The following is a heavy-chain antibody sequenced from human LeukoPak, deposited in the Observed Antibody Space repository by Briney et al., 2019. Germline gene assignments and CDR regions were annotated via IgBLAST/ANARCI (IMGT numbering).Heavy chain of an antibody. V-gene: IGHV6-1*01. CDR3: AGGYAFDV. CDR1: GDSVSNNNGA. J-gene: IGHJ3*01. Sequence: SQTLSLTCAISGDSVSNNNGAWNWIRQSPSRGLEWLGRTYYRSQWHNDYARSVMSRISVDPDTSKNQLSLHLSSVTPDDTAVYYCAGGYAFDVWGQGTMVTVSS. CDR2: TYYRSQWHN.